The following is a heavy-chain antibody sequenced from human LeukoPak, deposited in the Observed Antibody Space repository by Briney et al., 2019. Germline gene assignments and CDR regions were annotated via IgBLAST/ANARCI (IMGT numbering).Heavy chain of an antibody. CDR1: GGSISSSSYY. CDR2: IYYSGST. D-gene: IGHD3-22*01. CDR3: ARQRRLLPDY. Sequence: PSETLSLTCTASGGSISSSSYYWGWIRQPPGKGLEWLGSIYYSGSTYYNPSLKSRVTISVDTSKNQFSLKLSSVTAADTAVYYCARQRRLLPDYWGQGTLVTVSS. J-gene: IGHJ4*02. V-gene: IGHV4-39*01.